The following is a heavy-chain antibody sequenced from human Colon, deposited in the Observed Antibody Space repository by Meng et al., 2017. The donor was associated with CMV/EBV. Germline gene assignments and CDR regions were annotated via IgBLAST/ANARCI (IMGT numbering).Heavy chain of an antibody. CDR1: GFTLSSYE. CDR2: ISSSGGTK. J-gene: IGHJ4*02. CDR3: AKGQMKHDY. D-gene: IGHD5-24*01. V-gene: IGHV3-48*03. Sequence: GESLKISCAASGFTLSSYEMNWVRQAPGKGLEWVLYISSSGGTKYYADSVKGRFTISRDKAKNSLYLQMNSLRAEDTAVYYCAKGQMKHDYWGQGTLVTVSS.